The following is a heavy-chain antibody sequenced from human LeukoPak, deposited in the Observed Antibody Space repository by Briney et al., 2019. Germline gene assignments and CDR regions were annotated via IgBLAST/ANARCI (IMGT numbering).Heavy chain of an antibody. CDR3: ARGPSGGNGFSY. CDR1: GFTFSSYS. J-gene: IGHJ4*02. CDR2: IKQDGSER. Sequence: GGSLRLSCAASGFTFSSYSMSWVRQAPGKGLEWVANIKQDGSERYYVDSVKGRFTISRDNAKNSLCLQMNSLRAVDTAVYYCARGPSGGNGFSYWGLGTLVTVSS. D-gene: IGHD2-15*01. V-gene: IGHV3-7*04.